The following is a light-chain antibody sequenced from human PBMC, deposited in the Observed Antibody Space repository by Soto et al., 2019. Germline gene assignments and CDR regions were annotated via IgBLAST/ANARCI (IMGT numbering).Light chain of an antibody. CDR2: EVS. Sequence: QSALTQPASVSGSLGRSITISCTGTSDDVGGYNYVSWYQHHPGIAPKLIIHEVSRRPSGVSNRFSGSKSGNTASLTISGLQAEDEADYHCASYSSNGTPDVFGTGTKLTVL. CDR1: SDDVGGYNY. J-gene: IGLJ1*01. V-gene: IGLV2-14*01. CDR3: ASYSSNGTPDV.